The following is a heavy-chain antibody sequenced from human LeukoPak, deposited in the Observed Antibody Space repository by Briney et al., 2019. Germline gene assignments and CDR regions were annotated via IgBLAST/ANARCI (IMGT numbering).Heavy chain of an antibody. CDR1: GYTFTSYA. J-gene: IGHJ4*02. CDR2: INTNTGNP. CDR3: TTGESGARLQYQDLVFFF. D-gene: IGHD2-8*01. Sequence: ASVKVSCKASGYTFTSYAMNWVRQAPGLGLEWMGWINTNTGNPTYAQGFTGRFVFSLHTSVSTAYLQISSLKAEDTAVYYCTTGESGARLQYQDLVFFFWGQGTLIAVTS. V-gene: IGHV7-4-1*02.